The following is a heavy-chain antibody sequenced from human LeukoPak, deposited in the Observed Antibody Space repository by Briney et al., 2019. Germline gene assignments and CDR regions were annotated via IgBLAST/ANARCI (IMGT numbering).Heavy chain of an antibody. CDR2: VSGSGGIP. CDR3: AKDGRFGDFDH. Sequence: GGSLRLSCVTSGFNFSSFVMNWVRQAPGKGLEWISSVSGSGGIPYYADSVKGRFTVSRDNSKNTFFLHMNGLRVEDTALYYCAKDGRFGDFDHWGQGTLVAVS. J-gene: IGHJ4*02. V-gene: IGHV3-23*01. D-gene: IGHD3-16*01. CDR1: GFNFSSFV.